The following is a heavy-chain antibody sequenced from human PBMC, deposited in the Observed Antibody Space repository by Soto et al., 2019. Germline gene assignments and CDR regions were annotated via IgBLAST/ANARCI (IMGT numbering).Heavy chain of an antibody. V-gene: IGHV4-59*01. CDR1: GGSISSTSD. CDR2: IYRTGSA. J-gene: IGHJ4*02. CDR3: ARDGAAMTGLGIDY. Sequence: SETLSLTCTVSGGSISSTSDWSWIRQPPGMGLEWIGYIYRTGSAVYNPSLTSRVTLSVDTSKNQFSLKLTSVTAADTAVYYCARDGAAMTGLGIDYWGQGTLVTVSS. D-gene: IGHD3-9*01.